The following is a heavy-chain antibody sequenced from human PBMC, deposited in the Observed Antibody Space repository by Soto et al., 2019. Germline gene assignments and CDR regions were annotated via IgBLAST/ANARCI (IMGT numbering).Heavy chain of an antibody. CDR2: IIPIFGTA. V-gene: IGHV1-69*13. Sequence: SVKVSCKASGGTFSSYAISWVRQAPGQGLEWMGGIIPIFGTANYAQKFQGRVTITADESTSTAYMELSSLRSEDTAVYYCARGSRERYYYDSSGLPVDAFDIWGQGTMVTVSS. D-gene: IGHD3-22*01. J-gene: IGHJ3*02. CDR3: ARGSRERYYYDSSGLPVDAFDI. CDR1: GGTFSSYA.